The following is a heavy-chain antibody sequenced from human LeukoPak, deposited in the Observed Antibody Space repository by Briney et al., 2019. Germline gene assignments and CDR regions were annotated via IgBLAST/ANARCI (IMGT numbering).Heavy chain of an antibody. CDR2: ISGSGGST. V-gene: IGHV3-23*01. CDR1: GFTFSSYS. Sequence: PGGSLRLSCAASGFTFSSYSMGWVRQAPGKGLEWVSAISGSGGSTYYADSVKGRFTISRDNSKNTLYLQMNSLRAEDTAVYYCAKSSYGYCSSTSCNFDYWGQGTLVTVSS. J-gene: IGHJ4*02. D-gene: IGHD2-2*03. CDR3: AKSSYGYCSSTSCNFDY.